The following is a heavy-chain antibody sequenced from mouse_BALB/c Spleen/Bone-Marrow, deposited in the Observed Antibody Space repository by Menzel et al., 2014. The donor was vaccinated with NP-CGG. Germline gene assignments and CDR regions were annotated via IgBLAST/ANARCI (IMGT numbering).Heavy chain of an antibody. CDR3: TRWGTTVVAYYAMDY. V-gene: IGHV1S127*01. Sequence: VQLQQSGAELVKPGASVKMSCKASGYTFTSYWMHWVKQRPGQGLEWIGVIDPSDSYTSYNQEFKGKATLTVDTSSSTAYMQLSSLTSEDSAVYYCTRWGTTVVAYYAMDYWGQGTSVTVSS. CDR1: GYTFTSYW. J-gene: IGHJ4*01. CDR2: IDPSDSYT. D-gene: IGHD1-1*01.